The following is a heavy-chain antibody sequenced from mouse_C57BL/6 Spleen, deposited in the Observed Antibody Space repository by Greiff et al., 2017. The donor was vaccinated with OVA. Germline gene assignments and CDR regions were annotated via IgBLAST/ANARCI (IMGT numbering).Heavy chain of an antibody. CDR2: IDPSDSYT. V-gene: IGHV1-59*01. CDR1: GYTFTSYW. J-gene: IGHJ3*01. CDR3: ARSPYSTSWFAY. Sequence: QVQLQQPGAELVRPGTSVKLSCKASGYTFTSYWMHWVKQRPGQGLEWIGVIDPSDSYTNYNQKFKGKATLTVDTSSSTAYMQLSSLTSEDSAVYYCARSPYSTSWFAYWGQGTLVTVSA. D-gene: IGHD2-1*01.